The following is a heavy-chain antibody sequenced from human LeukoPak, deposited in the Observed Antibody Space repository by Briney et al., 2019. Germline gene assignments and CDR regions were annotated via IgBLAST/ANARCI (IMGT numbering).Heavy chain of an antibody. J-gene: IGHJ4*02. CDR2: IIPIFGTA. Sequence: ASVKVSCKASGGTFSSYAISWVRQAPGQGLGWMGGIIPIFGTANYAQKFQGRVTITADESTSTAYMELSSLRSEDTAVYYCARDLGSRDGYNPPNLFDSWGQGTLVTVSS. D-gene: IGHD5-24*01. CDR3: ARDLGSRDGYNPPNLFDS. CDR1: GGTFSSYA. V-gene: IGHV1-69*13.